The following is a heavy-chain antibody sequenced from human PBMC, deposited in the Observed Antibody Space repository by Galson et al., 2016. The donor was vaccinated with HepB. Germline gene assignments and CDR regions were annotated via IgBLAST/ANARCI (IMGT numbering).Heavy chain of an antibody. V-gene: IGHV4-34*01. J-gene: IGHJ3*02. CDR2: INHSGDA. D-gene: IGHD3-22*01. Sequence: SETLSLTCAFDGGSFSGYYWSWIRQPPGKGLEWLGEINHSGDANYNPSLKSRVTISIDTSKKQFSLRLSSVTAADTAVYYCANQAYYYDNSDYNVRLIGAGFDIWGQGTMVTVSS. CDR3: ANQAYYYDNSDYNVRLIGAGFDI. CDR1: GGSFSGYY.